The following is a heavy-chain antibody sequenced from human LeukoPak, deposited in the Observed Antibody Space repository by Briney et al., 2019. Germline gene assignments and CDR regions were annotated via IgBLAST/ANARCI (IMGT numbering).Heavy chain of an antibody. D-gene: IGHD3-22*01. CDR1: GFTFSSYA. V-gene: IGHV3-23*01. CDR2: ISGSGGST. CDR3: AKDLPHYYDSSGYDY. J-gene: IGHJ4*02. Sequence: GGSLRLSCAASGFTFSSYAMSWVRQAPGKGLEWVLAISGSGGSTYYADSVEGRFTISRDNSKNTLYLQMNSLRAEDTAVYYCAKDLPHYYDSSGYDYWGQGTLVTVSS.